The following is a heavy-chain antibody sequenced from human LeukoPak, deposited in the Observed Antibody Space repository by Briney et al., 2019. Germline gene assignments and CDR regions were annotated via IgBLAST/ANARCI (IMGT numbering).Heavy chain of an antibody. D-gene: IGHD3-22*01. CDR1: GYTFTGYY. V-gene: IGHV1-2*02. Sequence: ASVKVSCKASGYTFTGYYMHWVRQAPGQGLEWMGWINPNSGGTNYAQKLQGRVTMTTDTSTSTAYMELRSLGSDDTAVYYCARSFVSSDSSPEGAFDIWGQGTMVTVSS. CDR2: INPNSGGT. J-gene: IGHJ3*02. CDR3: ARSFVSSDSSPEGAFDI.